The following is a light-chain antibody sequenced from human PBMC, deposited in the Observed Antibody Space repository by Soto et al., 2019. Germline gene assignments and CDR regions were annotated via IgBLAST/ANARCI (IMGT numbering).Light chain of an antibody. CDR2: GNS. Sequence: QSVLTQPPSVSGAPGQRVTLSCIGSSSNIGAGSDVHWYQLLPGTAPKLLIYGNSHRPSGVPDRFSGSKSGTSASLAITGLQAEDEADYYRQSYDSSLTGSYVFGTGTKLTVL. CDR1: SSNIGAGSD. CDR3: QSYDSSLTGSYV. V-gene: IGLV1-40*01. J-gene: IGLJ1*01.